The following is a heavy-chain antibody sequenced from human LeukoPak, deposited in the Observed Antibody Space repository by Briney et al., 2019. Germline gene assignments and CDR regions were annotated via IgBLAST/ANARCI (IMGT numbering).Heavy chain of an antibody. Sequence: GGSLRLSCAASGFTFSTYWMSWVRQAPGKGLEWVANTKEDGGEKYYVDSVKGRFTISRDNAKNSLYLQMNSLRAEDTAVYYCARVQGGPYNWFDPWGQGTLVTVSS. CDR3: ARVQGGPYNWFDP. V-gene: IGHV3-7*01. CDR1: GFTFSTYW. J-gene: IGHJ5*02. CDR2: TKEDGGEK. D-gene: IGHD3-16*01.